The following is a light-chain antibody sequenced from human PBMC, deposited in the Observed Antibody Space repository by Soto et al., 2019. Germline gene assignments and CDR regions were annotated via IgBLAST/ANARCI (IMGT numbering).Light chain of an antibody. CDR2: AAS. CDR1: EDINNR. CDR3: QNYNSAPPAGA. Sequence: QMTQSPSSLSASVGDRVTITCRASEDINNRLAWYQQKPGKVPNLLIHAASTLQSGVPPRFSGRGYGTDFTLTISSLQPEDVATYYCQNYNSAPPAGAFGGGTRVEIK. J-gene: IGKJ4*01. V-gene: IGKV1-27*01.